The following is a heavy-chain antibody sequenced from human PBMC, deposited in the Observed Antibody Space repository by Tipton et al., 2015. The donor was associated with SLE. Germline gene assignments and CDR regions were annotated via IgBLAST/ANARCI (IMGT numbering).Heavy chain of an antibody. D-gene: IGHD2-15*01. CDR2: INQSGAT. CDR3: VRAEIMVLVARRLFDY. Sequence: TLSLTCAVYGGSFSGYYWSWIRQTPEKGLEWIGEINQSGATSYNPSPKSRVTFSVDTSKNQFSLRLSSVTTADTAVYYCVRAEIMVLVARRLFDYWGQGTLVTVSS. CDR1: GGSFSGYY. J-gene: IGHJ4*02. V-gene: IGHV4-34*01.